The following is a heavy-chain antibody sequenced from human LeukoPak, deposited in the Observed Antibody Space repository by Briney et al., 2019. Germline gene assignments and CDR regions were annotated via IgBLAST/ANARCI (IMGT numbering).Heavy chain of an antibody. CDR2: IYTSGST. CDR3: ARGDIVVVPAAIRRYYYYAMDV. J-gene: IGHJ6*02. CDR1: GGSISHYY. D-gene: IGHD2-2*01. Sequence: SETLSLTCTVSGGSISHYYWSWIRQPAGEGLEWIGRIYTSGSTNSNPSLKSRVTMSVDTSKNQFSLKLSSVTAADTAVYYCARGDIVVVPAAIRRYYYYAMDVWGQGTTVTVSS. V-gene: IGHV4-4*07.